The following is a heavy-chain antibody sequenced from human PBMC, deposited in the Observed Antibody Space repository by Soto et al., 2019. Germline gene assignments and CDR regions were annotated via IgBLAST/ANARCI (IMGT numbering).Heavy chain of an antibody. J-gene: IGHJ4*02. V-gene: IGHV1-2*04. D-gene: IGHD5-12*01. CDR3: ARDKNGYNSPYLAY. CDR2: INPNSGGT. CDR1: GYMFTCYY. Sequence: GAAVKVSCKASGYMFTCYYMHSVRQAPGQGLEWMGWINPNSGGTNYAQKFQGCVTMTRDTSISTAYMELRRLRSDDKDVYYCARDKNGYNSPYLAYWGQGSLVTV.